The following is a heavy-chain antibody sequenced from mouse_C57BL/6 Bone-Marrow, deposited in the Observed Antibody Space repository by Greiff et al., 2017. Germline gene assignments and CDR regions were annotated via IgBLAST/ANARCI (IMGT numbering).Heavy chain of an antibody. D-gene: IGHD1-1*01. J-gene: IGHJ2*01. CDR1: GYTFTSYW. CDR2: IHPNSGST. Sequence: QVQLQQSGAELVKPGASVKLSCKASGYTFTSYWMHWVKQRPGQGLEWIGMIHPNSGSTNYNEKFKSKATLTVDKSSSTAYMQLSSLTSEDSAVYYCAKRQIYYYGSSYDYFDYWGQGTTLTVSS. CDR3: AKRQIYYYGSSYDYFDY. V-gene: IGHV1-64*01.